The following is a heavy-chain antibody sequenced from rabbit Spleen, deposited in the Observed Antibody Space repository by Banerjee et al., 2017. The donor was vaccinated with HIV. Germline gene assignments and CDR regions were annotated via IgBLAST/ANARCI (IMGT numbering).Heavy chain of an antibody. CDR2: INASTGKP. J-gene: IGHJ4*01. Sequence: QEQLVESGGGLVQPGGSLKLSCKASGFSFSSGYDMCWVRQAPGKGLEWIACINASTGKPVYATWAKGRFTISRPSSTTVTLRMTSLTAADRATYFCARDLVTVIGWNFNLWGPGTLVTVS. CDR1: GFSFSSGYD. D-gene: IGHD5-1*01. CDR3: ARDLVTVIGWNFNL. V-gene: IGHV1S45*01.